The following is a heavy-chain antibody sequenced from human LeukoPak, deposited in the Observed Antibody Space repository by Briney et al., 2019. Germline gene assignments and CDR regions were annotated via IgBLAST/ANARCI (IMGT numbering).Heavy chain of an antibody. V-gene: IGHV4-38-2*02. CDR1: GYSISSGYY. D-gene: IGHD3-3*01. Sequence: SETLSLTCTVSGYSISSGYYWGWIRQPPGKGLEWIGSIYHSGSTYYNPSLKSRVTISVDTSKNQFSLKLSSVTAADTAVYYYARAAPRWTYYDFWSGLDYWGQGTLVTVSS. CDR2: IYHSGST. CDR3: ARAAPRWTYYDFWSGLDY. J-gene: IGHJ4*02.